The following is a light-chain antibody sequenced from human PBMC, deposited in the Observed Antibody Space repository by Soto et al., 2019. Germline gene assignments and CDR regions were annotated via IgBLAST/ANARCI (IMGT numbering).Light chain of an antibody. J-gene: IGLJ2*01. CDR1: SSDVGGYNY. Sequence: QSVLTQPRSVSGSPGQSVTISCTGTSSDVGGYNYVSWYQQHPGKAPKLMIYDVSKRPSGVPDRFSGSKSGNTASLTISGLQAEDEGDYYCCSYAGSYTLVFGGGTKVTVL. CDR2: DVS. CDR3: CSYAGSYTLV. V-gene: IGLV2-11*01.